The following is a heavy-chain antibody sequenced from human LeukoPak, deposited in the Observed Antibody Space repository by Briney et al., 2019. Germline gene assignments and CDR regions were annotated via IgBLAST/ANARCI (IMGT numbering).Heavy chain of an antibody. Sequence: GGSLRLSCAASGFTFSSYAMSWVRQAPGKGLEWVGRIRSNSDGGTIDYAVPVKGRFALSRDDSKNTLYLRMNSLQTEDTAVYYCATDFYDTTWGQGTLVTVSS. D-gene: IGHD3-22*01. J-gene: IGHJ5*02. CDR3: ATDFYDTT. CDR1: GFTFSSYA. CDR2: IRSNSDGGTI. V-gene: IGHV3-15*01.